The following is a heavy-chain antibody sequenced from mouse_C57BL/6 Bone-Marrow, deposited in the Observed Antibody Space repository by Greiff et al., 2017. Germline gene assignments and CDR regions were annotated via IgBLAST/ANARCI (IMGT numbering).Heavy chain of an antibody. CDR2: IDPSDSYT. CDR1: GYTFTSYW. J-gene: IGHJ4*01. Sequence: QVQLQQPGAELVKPGASVTLSCKASGYTFTSYWMQWVKQRPGQGLEWIGVIDPSDSYTNYNQNFKGKATLTVDTSSSTAYMQLRSLTSEDSAVYYCEREGIPYAMDMWGQGTSVTVSS. V-gene: IGHV1-50*01. CDR3: EREGIPYAMDM.